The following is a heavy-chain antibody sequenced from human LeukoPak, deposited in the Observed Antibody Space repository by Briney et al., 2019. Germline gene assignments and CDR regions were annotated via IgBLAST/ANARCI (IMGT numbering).Heavy chain of an antibody. J-gene: IGHJ4*02. V-gene: IGHV3-23*01. Sequence: GGSLRLSCAASGFTFSSYAMSWVRQAPGKGLEWVSVISGSGGNTYYADSVKGRFTISRDNSKNTLYLQMNSLRAEDTAVYYCAKDARGIAVAGTRGLLFDYWGQGTLVTVSS. D-gene: IGHD6-19*01. CDR3: AKDARGIAVAGTRGLLFDY. CDR2: ISGSGGNT. CDR1: GFTFSSYA.